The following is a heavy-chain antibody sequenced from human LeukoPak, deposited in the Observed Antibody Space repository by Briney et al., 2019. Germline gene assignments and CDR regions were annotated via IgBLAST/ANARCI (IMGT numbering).Heavy chain of an antibody. CDR3: AKAGEYSSGRHYYYYYGMDV. CDR2: ISYDGSNK. CDR1: GFTFSSYG. D-gene: IGHD6-19*01. V-gene: IGHV3-30*18. Sequence: GGSLRLSCAASGFTFSSYGMHWVRQAPGKGLEWVAVISYDGSNKYYADSVKGRFTISRDNSKNTLYLQMNSLRAEDTAVYYRAKAGEYSSGRHYYYYYGMDVWGQGTTVTVSS. J-gene: IGHJ6*02.